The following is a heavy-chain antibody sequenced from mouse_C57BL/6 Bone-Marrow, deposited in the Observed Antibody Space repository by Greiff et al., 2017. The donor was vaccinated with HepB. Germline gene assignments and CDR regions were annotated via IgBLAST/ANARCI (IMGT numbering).Heavy chain of an antibody. Sequence: QVQLQQPGAELVMPGASVKLSCKASGYTFTSYWMHWVKQRPGQGLEWIGEIDPSDSYTNYNQNFKGKSTLTVDKSSSTAYMQLSSLTSEDSAVYYCARGWSAYWGQGTLVTVSA. CDR1: GYTFTSYW. CDR3: ARGWSAY. J-gene: IGHJ3*01. D-gene: IGHD2-3*01. V-gene: IGHV1-69*01. CDR2: IDPSDSYT.